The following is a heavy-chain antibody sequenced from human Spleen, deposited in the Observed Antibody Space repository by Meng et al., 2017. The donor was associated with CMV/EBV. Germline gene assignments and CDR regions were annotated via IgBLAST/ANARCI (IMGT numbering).Heavy chain of an antibody. CDR3: ATHLVVGSTPRN. Sequence: LTCAVYGDSLRARYWSWIRQPPGKGLEWIGEIDHSGSTIYNPSLKSRVTISVDTSKKQFSLKLTSVTAADTAVYYCATHLVVGSTPRNWGQGTLVTVSS. CDR2: IDHSGST. V-gene: IGHV4-34*01. J-gene: IGHJ4*02. D-gene: IGHD6-19*01. CDR1: GDSLRARY.